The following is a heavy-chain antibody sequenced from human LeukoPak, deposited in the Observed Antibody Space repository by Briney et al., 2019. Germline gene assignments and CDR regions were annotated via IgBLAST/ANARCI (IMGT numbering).Heavy chain of an antibody. V-gene: IGHV3-74*01. Sequence: GGSLRLSCAASGFTFTNYWIHWVRQAPGKGLMWVSRIKSDGITTNYADSVKGRFAISRDNSKNTLYLQMNNLRAEDTAVYYCAKQSPAAGTDCWGQGTLVTVSS. J-gene: IGHJ4*02. CDR3: AKQSPAAGTDC. CDR1: GFTFTNYW. CDR2: IKSDGITT. D-gene: IGHD6-13*01.